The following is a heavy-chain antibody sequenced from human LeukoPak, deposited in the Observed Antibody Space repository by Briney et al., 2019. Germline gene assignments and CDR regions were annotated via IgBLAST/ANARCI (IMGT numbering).Heavy chain of an antibody. D-gene: IGHD3-10*01. CDR1: GYTFTGYY. J-gene: IGHJ4*02. V-gene: IGHV1-2*02. Sequence: ASVKVSCKASGYTFTGYYMHWVRQAPGQGLEWMGWINPNSGGTNYAQKFQGRVTMTRDTSISTAYMELSRLRSDDTAVYYCARGTVLLWFGEFPWWGQGTLVTVSS. CDR3: ARGTVLLWFGEFPW. CDR2: INPNSGGT.